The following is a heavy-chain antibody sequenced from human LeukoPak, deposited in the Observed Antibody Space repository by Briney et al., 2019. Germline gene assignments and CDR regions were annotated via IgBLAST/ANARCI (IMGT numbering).Heavy chain of an antibody. V-gene: IGHV1-69*05. CDR2: IIPIFGTA. J-gene: IGHJ6*03. D-gene: IGHD2-15*01. CDR3: ARDNAVVGPSAYYYYYMDV. Sequence: SVKVSCKASGGTFSSYAISWVRQAPGQGLEWMGRIIPIFGTANYAQKFQGRVTVTTDESTSTAYMELSSLRSEDTAVYYCARDNAVVGPSAYYYYYMDVWGKGTTVTVSS. CDR1: GGTFSSYA.